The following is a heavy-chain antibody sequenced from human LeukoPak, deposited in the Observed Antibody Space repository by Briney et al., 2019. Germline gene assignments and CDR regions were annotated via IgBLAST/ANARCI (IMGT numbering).Heavy chain of an antibody. CDR2: ISYDGSNK. V-gene: IGHV3-30-3*01. CDR1: GFTFSSYA. CDR3: ARERRYSGSYANFDY. J-gene: IGHJ4*02. Sequence: PGGSLRLSCAASGFTFSSYAMHWVRQAPGKGLGWVAVISYDGSNKYYADSVKGRFTISRDNSKNTLYLQMNSLRAEDTAVYYCARERRYSGSYANFDYWGQGTLVTVSS. D-gene: IGHD1-26*01.